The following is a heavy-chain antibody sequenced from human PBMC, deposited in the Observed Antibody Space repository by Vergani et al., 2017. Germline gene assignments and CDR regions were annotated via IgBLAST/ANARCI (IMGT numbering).Heavy chain of an antibody. D-gene: IGHD3-22*01. Sequence: EVQLVESGGGLVQPGGSLRLSCAASGFIFSHYWMSWVRQAPGKGLEWVANINQDGSEKYYVDSVKGRFTISRDHAKNSLYLQMNSLRAEDTALYYCARINYYGSSGYSLTRWHNWFDPWGQGTLITFSS. CDR3: ARINYYGSSGYSLTRWHNWFDP. V-gene: IGHV3-7*01. J-gene: IGHJ5*02. CDR2: INQDGSEK. CDR1: GFIFSHYW.